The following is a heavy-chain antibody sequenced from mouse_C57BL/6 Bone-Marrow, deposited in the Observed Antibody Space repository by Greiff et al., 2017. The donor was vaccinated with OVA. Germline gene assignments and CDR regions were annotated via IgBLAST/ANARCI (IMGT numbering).Heavy chain of an antibody. D-gene: IGHD2-5*01. J-gene: IGHJ3*01. CDR1: GYTFTSYG. Sequence: QVQLQQSGAELARPGASVKLSCKASGYTFTSYGISWVKQRPGQGLEWIGEIYPRSGNTNYNEKFKSKATLPADKSSSTAYMELRSLTSEDSAVYFCARNLCYSNYPFAYWGQGTLVTVSA. V-gene: IGHV1-81*01. CDR2: IYPRSGNT. CDR3: ARNLCYSNYPFAY.